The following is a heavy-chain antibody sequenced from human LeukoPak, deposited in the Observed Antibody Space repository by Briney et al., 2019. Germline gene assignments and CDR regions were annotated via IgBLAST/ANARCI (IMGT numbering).Heavy chain of an antibody. CDR1: GXSFSTYY. J-gene: IGHJ4*02. V-gene: IGHV5-51*01. D-gene: IGHD6-13*01. Sequence: PGESLKISFKGSGXSFSTYYISWVRQMPGKGLEWMGIIYAGDSDTRYSPSFQGQVTISADKSFSTAYLQWSSLKASDTAMYYCARLRYSSSWDFEYWGQGTLVTVSS. CDR3: ARLRYSSSWDFEY. CDR2: IYAGDSDT.